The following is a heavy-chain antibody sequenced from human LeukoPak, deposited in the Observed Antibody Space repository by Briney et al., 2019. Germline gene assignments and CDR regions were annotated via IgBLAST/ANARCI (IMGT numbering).Heavy chain of an antibody. Sequence: ASVKVSCKASGYTFTSNDINWVRQATGQGLEWMGWMNPNSGNTGYAQKFQGRVTMTRNTSISTAYMELSSLRSEDTAVYYCARADVYYDFWSGRPDPWGQGTLVTVSS. CDR2: MNPNSGNT. V-gene: IGHV1-8*01. D-gene: IGHD3-3*01. CDR3: ARADVYYDFWSGRPDP. J-gene: IGHJ5*02. CDR1: GYTFTSND.